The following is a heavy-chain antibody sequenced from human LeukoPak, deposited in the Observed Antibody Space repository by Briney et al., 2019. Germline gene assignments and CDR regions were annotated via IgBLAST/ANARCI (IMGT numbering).Heavy chain of an antibody. J-gene: IGHJ4*02. CDR1: GGSISSYY. CDR2: IYYSGST. Sequence: SETLSLTCTVSGGSISSYYWSWIRQPPRKGLEWIGYIYYSGSTNYNPSLKSRVTISVDTSKNQFSLKLSSVTAADTAVYYCARGAGGLFDYWGQGSLVTVSS. V-gene: IGHV4-59*12. D-gene: IGHD5-12*01. CDR3: ARGAGGLFDY.